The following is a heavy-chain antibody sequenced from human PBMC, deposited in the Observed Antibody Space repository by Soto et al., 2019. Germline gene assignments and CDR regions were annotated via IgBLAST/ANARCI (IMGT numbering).Heavy chain of an antibody. CDR2: IYYSGST. V-gene: IGHV4-61*01. D-gene: IGHD6-13*01. CDR3: ARNRPYSRSWYAADY. CDR1: GGSVSSGSYY. J-gene: IGHJ4*02. Sequence: QVQLQESGPGLVKPSETLSLTCTVSGGSVSSGSYYWSWIRQPPGTGLEWIGYIYYSGSTNYNPSLDSRGTIAVDTSKNQFSLKLRSVTAADTAVYYGARNRPYSRSWYAADYWGQGTLVIVSS.